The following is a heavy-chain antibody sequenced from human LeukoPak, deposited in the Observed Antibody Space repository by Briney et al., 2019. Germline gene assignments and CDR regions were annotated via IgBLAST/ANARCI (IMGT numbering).Heavy chain of an antibody. CDR2: ISSSSSYI. CDR1: GFTFSSYS. J-gene: IGHJ4*02. CDR3: ARELLWFGEPPLYFDY. D-gene: IGHD3-10*01. V-gene: IGHV3-21*01. Sequence: GGSLRLSCAASGFTFSSYSMNWVRQAPGKGLEWVSSISSSSSYIYYADSVKGRFTISRDNAKNSLYLQMNSLRAEDTAVYYCARELLWFGEPPLYFDYWGQGTLVTASS.